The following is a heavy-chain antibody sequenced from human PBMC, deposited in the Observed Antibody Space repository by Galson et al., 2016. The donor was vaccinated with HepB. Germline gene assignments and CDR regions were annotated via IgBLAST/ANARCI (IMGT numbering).Heavy chain of an antibody. D-gene: IGHD5-12*01. J-gene: IGHJ5*01. Sequence: SLRLSCAASGFALRGFNMNWVRQTPGKGLEWISYISSSRNTIDYADSVKGRFTLARDDAKNSLYLQMNNLSVGDTAIYHCAQEVGWLRFAFGSWGQGTLVTVSS. CDR1: GFALRGFN. CDR3: AQEVGWLRFAFGS. CDR2: ISSSRNTI. V-gene: IGHV3-48*01.